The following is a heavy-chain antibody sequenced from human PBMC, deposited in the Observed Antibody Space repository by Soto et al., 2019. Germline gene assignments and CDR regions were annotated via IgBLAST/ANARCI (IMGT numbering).Heavy chain of an antibody. Sequence: QLQLQESGPGLVKPSQTLSLTCSVSGGSISSGAYYWSWIRHAAGKGLEWIGYIYYTGSAYYSPSLKRRVTISLDTSRDQFSLKVTSVTAADTAVYYCARAGYIYGSDAYYIWGRGTLVTVSS. CDR3: ARAGYIYGSDAYYI. D-gene: IGHD5-18*01. CDR1: GGSISSGAYY. V-gene: IGHV4-31*03. CDR2: IYYTGSA. J-gene: IGHJ3*02.